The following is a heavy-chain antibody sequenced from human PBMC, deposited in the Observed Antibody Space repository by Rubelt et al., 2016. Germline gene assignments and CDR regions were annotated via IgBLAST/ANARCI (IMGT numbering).Heavy chain of an antibody. D-gene: IGHD3-22*01. V-gene: IGHV1-18*01. J-gene: IGHJ4*02. CDR2: CDGDT. Sequence: CDGDTNYAQKLQGRVTMTTDTSTSTAYMELRSLRSDDTAVYYCARDRFDSSYFDYWGQGTLVTVSS. CDR3: ARDRFDSSYFDY.